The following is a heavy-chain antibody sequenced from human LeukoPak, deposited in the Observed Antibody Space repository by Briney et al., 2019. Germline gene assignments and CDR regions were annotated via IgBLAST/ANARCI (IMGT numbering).Heavy chain of an antibody. CDR3: ARYDSSGYYLIY. CDR1: GYTFTSYG. J-gene: IGHJ4*02. Sequence: ASVKVSCKASGYTFTSYGISRVRQAPGQGLEWMGWISAYNGNTNYAQKLQGRVTMTTDTSTSTAYMDLRSLRSDDTAVYYCARYDSSGYYLIYWGQGTLVTVSS. CDR2: ISAYNGNT. V-gene: IGHV1-18*01. D-gene: IGHD3-22*01.